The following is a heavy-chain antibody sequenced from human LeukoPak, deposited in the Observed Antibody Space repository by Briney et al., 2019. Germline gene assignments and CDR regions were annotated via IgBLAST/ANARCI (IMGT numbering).Heavy chain of an antibody. CDR1: GYTFSGYY. J-gene: IGHJ3*02. Sequence: ASLKVSCKASGYTFSGYYMHWVRQAPGQGLEWMGWISAYNGNTNYAQKLQGRVTMTTDTSTSTAYMELRSLRSDDTAVYYCARITYYYDSSGYYGAFDIWGQGTMVTVSS. D-gene: IGHD3-22*01. V-gene: IGHV1-18*04. CDR3: ARITYYYDSSGYYGAFDI. CDR2: ISAYNGNT.